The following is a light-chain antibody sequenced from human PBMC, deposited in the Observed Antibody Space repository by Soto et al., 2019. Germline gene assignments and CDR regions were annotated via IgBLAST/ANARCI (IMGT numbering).Light chain of an antibody. CDR3: AAWDGSLNVYV. CDR1: SSSIGSNS. Sequence: QSVLTQPPSASGTPGQRVTISCSGSSSSIGSNSVNWYQQLPRTAPKVLIYTNSRRPSGVPDRFSGSKSGTSASLAISGLQPEDEADYYCAAWDGSLNVYVFGTGTKLTVL. J-gene: IGLJ1*01. V-gene: IGLV1-44*01. CDR2: TNS.